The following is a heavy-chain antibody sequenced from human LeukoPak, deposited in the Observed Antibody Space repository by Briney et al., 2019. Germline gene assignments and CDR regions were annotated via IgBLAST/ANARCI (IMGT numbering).Heavy chain of an antibody. CDR1: GYTFTSYY. V-gene: IGHV1-46*01. D-gene: IGHD3-9*01. J-gene: IGHJ6*02. CDR2: INPSGGST. CDR3: ARGAPFHYDILTGYPPYYYYGMDV. Sequence: GASVKVSCKASGYTFTSYYMHWVRQAPGQGLEWMGIINPSGGSTSYAQKFQGRVTMTRDTSTSTVYMELSSLRSEDTAVYYCARGAPFHYDILTGYPPYYYYGMDVWGQGTTVTVSS.